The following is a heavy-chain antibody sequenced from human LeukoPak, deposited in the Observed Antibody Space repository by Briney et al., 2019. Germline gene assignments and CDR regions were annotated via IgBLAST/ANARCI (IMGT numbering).Heavy chain of an antibody. J-gene: IGHJ4*02. D-gene: IGHD3-10*01. CDR3: ARVDARWFGELLCLPFNQIDY. V-gene: IGHV1-18*04. CDR2: INPKNGVT. CDR1: GYIFTHYY. Sequence: GALVKVSCKAAGYIFTHYYIHWRRQAAGQGLEGRGWINPKNGVTDYAQKLQGRVTMTTHKPTSTAYMELRRLRSDDTAVYYCARVDARWFGELLCLPFNQIDYWGQGTLVTVSS.